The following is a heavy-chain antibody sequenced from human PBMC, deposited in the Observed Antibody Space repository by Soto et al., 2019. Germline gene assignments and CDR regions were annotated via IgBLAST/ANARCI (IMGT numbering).Heavy chain of an antibody. Sequence: PSETVSVACTVSGGSISRVYYYWCWIRKPPGKGQKGIGHVHYSGSIYYYQSLKSRVTISVDRSKNQFALKLSSVTAADTAVFYCARDEKSGYVLGHGGQGNLVTVS. CDR2: VHYSGSI. J-gene: IGHJ4*02. V-gene: IGHV4-30-4*08. CDR1: GGSISRVYYY. D-gene: IGHD5-12*01. CDR3: ARDEKSGYVLGH.